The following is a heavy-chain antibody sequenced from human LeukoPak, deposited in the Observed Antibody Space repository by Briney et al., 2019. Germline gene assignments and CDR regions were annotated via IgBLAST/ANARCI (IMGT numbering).Heavy chain of an antibody. V-gene: IGHV4-34*01. D-gene: IGHD3-22*01. CDR1: GGSFSGYY. J-gene: IGHJ4*02. CDR2: INHSGST. Sequence: SETLSLTCAVYGGSFSGYYWSWIRQPPGKGLEWIGEINHSGSTNYNPSLKSRVTISVDTSKNQFSLKLSSVTAADTAVYYCARQEADYYDSSGYYYHARFFDYWGQGTLVTVSS. CDR3: ARQEADYYDSSGYYYHARFFDY.